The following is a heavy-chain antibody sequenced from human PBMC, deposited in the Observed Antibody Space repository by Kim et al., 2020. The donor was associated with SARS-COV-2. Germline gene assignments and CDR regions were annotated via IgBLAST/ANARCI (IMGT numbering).Heavy chain of an antibody. V-gene: IGHV3-7*01. J-gene: IGHJ4*02. CDR2: IKQDGSEK. CDR1: GFTFSSYW. Sequence: GGSLRLSCAASGFTFSSYWMSWVRQAPGKGLEWVANIKQDGSEKYYVDSVKGRFTISRDNAKNSLYLQMNSLRAEDTAVYYCARTLCVVVTRFYFDYWGQGTLVTVSS. D-gene: IGHD2-21*02. CDR3: ARTLCVVVTRFYFDY.